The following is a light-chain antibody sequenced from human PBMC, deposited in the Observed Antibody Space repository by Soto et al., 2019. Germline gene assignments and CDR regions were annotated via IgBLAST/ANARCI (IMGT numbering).Light chain of an antibody. V-gene: IGLV6-57*04. CDR1: SGSIATYY. CDR3: QSYDNNNHVV. Sequence: NFMLTQAHSVSESPGKTVTLSCTRSSGSIATYYVQWYQQRPGSAPTTVIYEDKQRPSGVPDRFSGSIDSSSNSASLTISGLKTEDEADYYCQSYDNNNHVVFGGGTQLTVL. J-gene: IGLJ2*01. CDR2: EDK.